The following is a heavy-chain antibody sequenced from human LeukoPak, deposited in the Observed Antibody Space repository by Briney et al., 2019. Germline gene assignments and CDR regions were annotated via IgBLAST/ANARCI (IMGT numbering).Heavy chain of an antibody. CDR3: ATHVASNCSSTSCYAANWFDP. J-gene: IGHJ5*02. CDR1: GGSISSGGYS. V-gene: IGHV4-30-2*01. CDR2: IYHSGST. D-gene: IGHD2-2*01. Sequence: SQTLSLTCAVSGGSISSGGYSWSWIRQPPGKGLEWIGYIYHSGSTYYNPSLKSRVTISVDRSKNQFSLKLSSVTAADTAVYYCATHVASNCSSTSCYAANWFDPWGQGTLVTVSS.